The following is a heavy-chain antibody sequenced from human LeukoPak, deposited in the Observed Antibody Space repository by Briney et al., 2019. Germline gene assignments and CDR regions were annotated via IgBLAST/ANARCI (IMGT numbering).Heavy chain of an antibody. Sequence: GGSLRLSCAASGFTFSDYYMSWIRQAPGKGLEWVSYISSSGSTIYYADSVKGRFTISRDNAKNSLYLQMNSLRAEDTAVYYCAGCPSYGYKDTPPPDYWGQGTLVTVSS. CDR2: ISSSGSTI. D-gene: IGHD5-24*01. CDR3: AGCPSYGYKDTPPPDY. CDR1: GFTFSDYY. J-gene: IGHJ4*02. V-gene: IGHV3-11*01.